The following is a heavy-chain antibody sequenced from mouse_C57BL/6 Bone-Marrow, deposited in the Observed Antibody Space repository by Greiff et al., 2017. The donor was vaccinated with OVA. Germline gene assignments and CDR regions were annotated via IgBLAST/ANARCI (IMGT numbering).Heavy chain of an antibody. V-gene: IGHV5-4*03. CDR2: ISDGGSYT. J-gene: IGHJ4*01. CDR3: ARGPVLLWLRRGAMDY. D-gene: IGHD2-2*01. CDR1: GFTFSSYA. Sequence: EVKLVESGGGLVKPGGSLKLSCAASGFTFSSYAMSWVRQTPEKRLEWVATISDGGSYTYYPDNVKGRFTISRDNAKNNLYLQMSHLKSEDTAMYYCARGPVLLWLRRGAMDYWGQGTSVTVSS.